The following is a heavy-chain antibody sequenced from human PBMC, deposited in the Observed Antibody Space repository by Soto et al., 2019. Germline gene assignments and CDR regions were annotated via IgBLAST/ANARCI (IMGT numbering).Heavy chain of an antibody. D-gene: IGHD6-6*01. CDR1: GVSVNSDDYY. Sequence: QVQLQESGPGLVKPSETLSLTCTVSGVSVNSDDYYWSWIRQPPGKGLEWIGYIYYTGSTTYNPYLKSRVTISLDTSRNHFSLSLSAVTAADTAVFYCAREYSNSPEAFDFWGRGTLVTVSS. CDR2: IYYTGST. J-gene: IGHJ4*02. CDR3: AREYSNSPEAFDF. V-gene: IGHV4-61*03.